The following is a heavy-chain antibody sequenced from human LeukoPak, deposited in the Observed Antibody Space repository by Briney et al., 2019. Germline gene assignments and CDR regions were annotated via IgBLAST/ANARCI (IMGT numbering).Heavy chain of an antibody. CDR2: IYYSRST. J-gene: IGHJ4*02. CDR1: GGSISSGDYY. Sequence: PSQTLSLTCTVSGGSISSGDYYWSWIRQPPGKGLEWIGYIYYSRSTYYNPSLKSRVTISVDTSKNQFSLKLSSVTAADTAVYYCARKVPYYDFWSGYYFDYWGQGTLVTVSS. V-gene: IGHV4-30-4*01. CDR3: ARKVPYYDFWSGYYFDY. D-gene: IGHD3-3*01.